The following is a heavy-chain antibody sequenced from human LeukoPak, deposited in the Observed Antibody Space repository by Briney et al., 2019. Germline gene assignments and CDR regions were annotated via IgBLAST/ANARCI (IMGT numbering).Heavy chain of an antibody. Sequence: AGGSLRLSCAASGFTFSSYWMTWVRQAPGKGLEWVSSISSSSSYIYYADSVKGRFSISRDNAKNSLYLQMNSLRAEDTAVYYCARDPCSGGSCYATYYYYYMDVWGKGTTVTVSS. CDR1: GFTFSSYW. D-gene: IGHD2-15*01. CDR3: ARDPCSGGSCYATYYYYYMDV. CDR2: ISSSSSYI. J-gene: IGHJ6*03. V-gene: IGHV3-21*01.